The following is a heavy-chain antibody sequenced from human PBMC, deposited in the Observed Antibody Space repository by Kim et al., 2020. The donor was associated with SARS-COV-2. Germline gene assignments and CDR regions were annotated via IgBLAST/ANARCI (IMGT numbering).Heavy chain of an antibody. J-gene: IGHJ5*02. CDR1: GYTFTSSH. Sequence: ASVKVSCKASGYTFTSSHIQWVRQAPGQGLEWVGIINPSGGSATYAQKLQGRVTMTSDTSAGTVYMELSSLRSEDTALYYCARGTWGGGGWGYGSGQYNRFDPWGQGTLGTVSS. CDR2: INPSGGSA. D-gene: IGHD3-10*01. CDR3: ARGTWGGGGWGYGSGQYNRFDP. V-gene: IGHV1-46*03.